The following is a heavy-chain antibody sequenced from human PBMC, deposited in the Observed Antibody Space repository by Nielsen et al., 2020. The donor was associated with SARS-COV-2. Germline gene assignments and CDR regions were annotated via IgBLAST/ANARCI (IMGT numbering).Heavy chain of an antibody. D-gene: IGHD3-22*01. Sequence: ASVKVSCKASGYTFTSYGISWVRQAPGQGLEWMGWISAYNGNTNYAQKLQGRVTITRDTSASTAYMELSSLRSEDTAVYYCARDMIVVAVGNWFDPWGQGTLVTVSS. CDR3: ARDMIVVAVGNWFDP. CDR2: ISAYNGNT. V-gene: IGHV1-18*01. CDR1: GYTFTSYG. J-gene: IGHJ5*02.